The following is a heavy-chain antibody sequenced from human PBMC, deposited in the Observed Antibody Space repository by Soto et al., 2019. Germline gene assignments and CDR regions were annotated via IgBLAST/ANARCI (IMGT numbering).Heavy chain of an antibody. J-gene: IGHJ4*02. Sequence: QVQLQESGPGLVKPSQTLSLTCTVSGGSISSGGYYWSWIRQPPGKGLEWIGYIYYSGSTYYNPSLKSRVXXSXDXXKNQFSLKLSSVTAADTAVYYCARSTYDFWSGTDRWGQGTLVTVSS. V-gene: IGHV4-30-4*01. CDR3: ARSTYDFWSGTDR. CDR2: IYYSGST. CDR1: GGSISSGGYY. D-gene: IGHD3-3*01.